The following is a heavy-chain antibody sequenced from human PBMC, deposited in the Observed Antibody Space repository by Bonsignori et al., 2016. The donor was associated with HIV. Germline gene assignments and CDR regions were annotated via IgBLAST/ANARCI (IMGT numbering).Heavy chain of an antibody. Sequence: VRQMPGKGLEWVGRIKRKTDGGTTDYAAPVKGRFSISRDDSKNRLYLQMNSLRPEDTAVYYCTTLRHDSSEVDYWGQGTLVTVSS. D-gene: IGHD3-22*01. CDR2: IKRKTDGGTT. V-gene: IGHV3-15*01. J-gene: IGHJ4*02. CDR3: TTLRHDSSEVDY.